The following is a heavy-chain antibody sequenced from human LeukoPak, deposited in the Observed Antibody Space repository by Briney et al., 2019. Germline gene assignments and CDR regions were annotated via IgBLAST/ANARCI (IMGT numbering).Heavy chain of an antibody. CDR1: GFTLSNYG. CDR3: ARRGFVIRVILVGFHKEAYYFDS. CDR2: ISGSGGST. D-gene: IGHD2-21*01. V-gene: IGHV3-23*01. Sequence: PGGSLRLSCAVSGFTLSNYGMSWVRQAPGKGLEWVAGISGSGGSTNYADSVKGRFTISRDNLKNTLYLQMNSLRAEDTAVYFCARRGFVIRVILVGFHKEAYYFDSWGQGALVTVSS. J-gene: IGHJ4*02.